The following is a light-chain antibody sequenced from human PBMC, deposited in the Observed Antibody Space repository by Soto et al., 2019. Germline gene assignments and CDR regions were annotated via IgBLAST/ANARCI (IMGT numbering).Light chain of an antibody. Sequence: EIVLTHSPGTLSLSPGERATLSCRASQSVTSSYLAWYQQKPGQAPRLLIYGASSRATGIPDRFSGSGSGTDFTLTISRLEPEDCAVYYCQQYGRSPLTFGGGTKVDIK. CDR2: GAS. V-gene: IGKV3-20*01. CDR1: QSVTSSY. J-gene: IGKJ4*01. CDR3: QQYGRSPLT.